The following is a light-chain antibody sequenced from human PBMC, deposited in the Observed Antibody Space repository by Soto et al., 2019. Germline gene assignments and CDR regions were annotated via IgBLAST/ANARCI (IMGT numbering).Light chain of an antibody. CDR1: QSVSSSF. V-gene: IGKV3-20*01. CDR2: DAS. CDR3: QQYGSSPRT. J-gene: IGKJ5*01. Sequence: EIVLARSPGTLSLSPGERATVSGSVSQSVSSSFLAWYQQKGGQAPRLLIYDASSRATGIPDRFSGSGSGTDFTLTITRLQPEDFAIYYCQQYGSSPRTFGQGTRLEIK.